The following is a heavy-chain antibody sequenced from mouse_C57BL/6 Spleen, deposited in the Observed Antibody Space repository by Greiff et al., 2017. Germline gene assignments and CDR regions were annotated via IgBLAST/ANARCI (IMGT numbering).Heavy chain of an antibody. V-gene: IGHV5-4*01. D-gene: IGHD1-2*01. CDR3: ARDRPSLLRPFDY. Sequence: EVMLVESGGGLVKPGGSLKLSCAASGFTFSSYAMSWVRQTPEKRLEWVATISDGGSYTYYPDNVKGRFTISRDHAKNNLYLQMSHLKSEDTAMYYCARDRPSLLRPFDYWGQGTTLTVSS. CDR2: ISDGGSYT. CDR1: GFTFSSYA. J-gene: IGHJ2*01.